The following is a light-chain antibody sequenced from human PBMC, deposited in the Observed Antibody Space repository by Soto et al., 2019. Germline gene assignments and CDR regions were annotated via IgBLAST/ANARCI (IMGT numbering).Light chain of an antibody. CDR1: QTISRF. CDR3: QQSFSSPFT. V-gene: IGKV1-39*01. CDR2: AAS. Sequence: DIQMTQSPSSLSASVGDRVTITCRASQTISRFLNWYQQKPGKAPKLLIYAASSLQRGVPSRISGSGSGTDFTLTISSLQPEDFATYYGQQSFSSPFTFGPGTKVDFK. J-gene: IGKJ3*01.